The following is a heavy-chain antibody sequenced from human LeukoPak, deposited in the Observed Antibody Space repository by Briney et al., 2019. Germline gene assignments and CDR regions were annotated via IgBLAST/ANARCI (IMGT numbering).Heavy chain of an antibody. CDR1: GFTFSSYS. CDR3: ARGANPRRFDY. CDR2: ISSSSSYI. J-gene: IGHJ4*02. Sequence: GGSLRLSCAASGFTFSSYSMNWVRQAPGKGLEWVSSISSSSSYIYYADSVKGRFTTSRDNAKNSLYLQMNSLRAEDTAVYYCARGANPRRFDYWGQGTLVTVSS. V-gene: IGHV3-21*01.